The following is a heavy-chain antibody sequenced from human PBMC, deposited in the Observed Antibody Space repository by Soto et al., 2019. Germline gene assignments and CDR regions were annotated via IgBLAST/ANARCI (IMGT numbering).Heavy chain of an antibody. CDR1: GFTSSSYW. J-gene: IGHJ5*02. CDR3: AGGHYDFWSGYPIPHNWFDP. Sequence: GGSLRLSCAASGFTSSSYWMHWVRQAPGKGLVWVSRINSDGSSTSYADSVKGRFTISRDNAKNTLYLQMNSLRAEDTAVYYCAGGHYDFWSGYPIPHNWFDPWGQGTLVTVSS. V-gene: IGHV3-74*01. D-gene: IGHD3-3*01. CDR2: INSDGSST.